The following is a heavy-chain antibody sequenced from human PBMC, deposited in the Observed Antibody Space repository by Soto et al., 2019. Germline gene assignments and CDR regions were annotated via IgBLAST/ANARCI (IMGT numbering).Heavy chain of an antibody. CDR3: AISQDRAGRTTFIY. CDR1: VFTFDDNA. CDR2: INWKSDI. V-gene: IGHV3-9*01. Sequence: GGSLILSCAVSVFTFDDNAMPWVGQAPEKGLEWVSGINWKSDIGYADSVKGRFTISRDNAENSLYLQMNSLRAEDTALYYCAISQDRAGRTTFIYWGQGTQVTVSS. J-gene: IGHJ4*02. D-gene: IGHD3-10*01.